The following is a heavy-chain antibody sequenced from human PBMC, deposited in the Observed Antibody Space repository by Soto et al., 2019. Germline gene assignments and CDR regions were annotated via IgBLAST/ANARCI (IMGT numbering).Heavy chain of an antibody. CDR2: IIPMFDST. J-gene: IGHJ6*02. CDR1: GGTFSSYA. CDR3: ARRVVGTSVRDISYFYYGLDV. Sequence: QVQLVQSGAEVKEPGSSVKVSCKAFGGTFSSYAICWVRQAPGQGLEWMGGIIPMFDSTNYAQKFQGRVTITADESTSTAFMELSSLRSEDTAVYYCARRVVGTSVRDISYFYYGLDVWGQGTTVTVSS. V-gene: IGHV1-69*01. D-gene: IGHD2-21*01.